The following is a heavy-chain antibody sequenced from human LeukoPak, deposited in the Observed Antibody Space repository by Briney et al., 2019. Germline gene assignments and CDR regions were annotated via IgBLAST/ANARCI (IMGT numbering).Heavy chain of an antibody. CDR1: GYTFTNYF. CDR3: ARASYSSSWYWFDP. CDR2: INPRRDST. Sequence: ASVKVSCKASGYTFTNYFMHWVRQAPGQGLEWMGIINPRRDSTGYAQKFQGRITMTTDMSTRTVYMELSRLRSDDTAVYYCARASYSSSWYWFDPWGQGTLVTVSS. V-gene: IGHV1-46*01. D-gene: IGHD6-13*01. J-gene: IGHJ5*02.